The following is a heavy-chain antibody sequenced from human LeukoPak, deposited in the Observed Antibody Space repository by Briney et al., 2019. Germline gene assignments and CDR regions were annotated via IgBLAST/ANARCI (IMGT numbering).Heavy chain of an antibody. CDR1: GFTFSSYA. CDR2: ISGSGGST. CDR3: AREPDSSSSRYFSYGMDA. J-gene: IGHJ6*02. Sequence: GGSLRLSCAASGFTFSSYAMRWVRQAPGKGREWVYVISGSGGSTYYADSVKGRFTISRDNSKNTLYLQMNSLRAEDTAVFYCAREPDSSSSRYFSYGMDAWGQGTTVTVSS. V-gene: IGHV3-23*01. D-gene: IGHD6-6*01.